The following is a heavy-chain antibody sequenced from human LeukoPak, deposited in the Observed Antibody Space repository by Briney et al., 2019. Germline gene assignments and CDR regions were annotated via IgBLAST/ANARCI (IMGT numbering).Heavy chain of an antibody. V-gene: IGHV1-2*02. J-gene: IGHJ5*02. CDR1: GYTFTGDF. CDR2: INSDSGGT. D-gene: IGHD6-6*01. Sequence: VASVKVSCKASGYTFTGDFIHWVRQAPGQGLERMGWINSDSGGTNYVRKFQGRVTMTRDTSISTAYMELSSLRSDDTAVFYCARGNIATRRGENWFDPWGQGTLVTVAS. CDR3: ARGNIATRRGENWFDP.